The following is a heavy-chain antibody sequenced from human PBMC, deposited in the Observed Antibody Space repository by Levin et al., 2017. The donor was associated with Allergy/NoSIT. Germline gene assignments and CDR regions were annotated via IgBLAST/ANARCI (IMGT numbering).Heavy chain of an antibody. CDR2: INSDGSRT. D-gene: IGHD4-17*01. J-gene: IGHJ4*02. CDR3: ARDFGDGQGI. V-gene: IGHV3-74*01. Sequence: LSLTCAASGFTFRSYWMHWVRQAPGKGLVWVSRINSDGSRTNYADSVKGRFTISRDNAKNTLYLQMNSLRAEDTAVYYCARDFGDGQGIWGQGTLVTVSS. CDR1: GFTFRSYW.